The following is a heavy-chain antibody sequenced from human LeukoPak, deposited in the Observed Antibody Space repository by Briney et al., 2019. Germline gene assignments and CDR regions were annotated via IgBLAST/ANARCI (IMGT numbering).Heavy chain of an antibody. CDR1: GGTFSSYA. Sequence: SVKVSCKASGGTFSSYAISWVRQAPGQGLEWMGGIIPIFGTANYAQKFQGRVTITADKSTSTAYMELSSLRSEDTAVYYCARSEGDIVVVPAAMPGWFDPWGQGTLVTVSS. V-gene: IGHV1-69*06. J-gene: IGHJ5*02. CDR3: ARSEGDIVVVPAAMPGWFDP. CDR2: IIPIFGTA. D-gene: IGHD2-2*01.